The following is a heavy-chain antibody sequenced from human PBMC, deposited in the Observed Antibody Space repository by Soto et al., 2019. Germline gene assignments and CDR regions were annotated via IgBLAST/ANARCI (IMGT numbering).Heavy chain of an antibody. CDR1: GYTFTSYG. CDR2: ISAYNGNT. CDR3: ARXRYYYDXXXXYYDFDY. Sequence: QVQLVQSGAEVKKPGASVXXSCXASGYTFTSYGISWXXXXXXQGXXGXGWISAYNGNTNYAQKLQGRVTMTTDTSTSTAYMELRSLRSDDTAVYYCARXRYYYDXXXXYYDFDYWGQGTLVTVSS. V-gene: IGHV1-18*04. D-gene: IGHD3-22*01. J-gene: IGHJ4*02.